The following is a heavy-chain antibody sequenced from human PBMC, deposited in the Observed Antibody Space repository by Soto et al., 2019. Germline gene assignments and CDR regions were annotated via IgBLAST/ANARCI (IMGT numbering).Heavy chain of an antibody. CDR3: AHAKYYDFWSGYLDYYYGMDV. Sequence: QITLKESGPTLVKPTQTLTLTCTFSGFSLSTSGVGVGWFRQPPGKALEWLAVIYWDDDKRYSPSLKSRLTITKDTSKNHVVLTMTNMDPVNTATYYCAHAKYYDFWSGYLDYYYGMDVWGQGTTVTVSS. CDR1: GFSLSTSGVG. J-gene: IGHJ6*02. D-gene: IGHD3-3*01. V-gene: IGHV2-5*02. CDR2: IYWDDDK.